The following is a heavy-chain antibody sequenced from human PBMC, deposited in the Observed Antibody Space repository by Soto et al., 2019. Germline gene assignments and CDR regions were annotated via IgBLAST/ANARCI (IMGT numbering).Heavy chain of an antibody. CDR2: IDPSDSYT. D-gene: IGHD2-15*01. V-gene: IGHV5-10-1*01. CDR3: ARHELYCSGGSCYGYGMDV. Sequence: PGESLKISCKGSGDSFTSYWISWVRQMPGKGLEWMGRIDPSDSYTNYSPSFQGHVTISADKSISTAYLQWSSLKASDTAMYYCARHELYCSGGSCYGYGMDVWGQGTTVTVSS. CDR1: GDSFTSYW. J-gene: IGHJ6*02.